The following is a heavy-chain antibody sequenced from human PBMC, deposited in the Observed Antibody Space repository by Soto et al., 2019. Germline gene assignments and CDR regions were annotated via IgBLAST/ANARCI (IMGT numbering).Heavy chain of an antibody. Sequence: EVQLVESGGGLVKPGGSLRLSCAASGFTFSSYSMNWVRQAPGKGLEWVSSISSSSSYIYYADSVKGRFTISRDNAKNSLYLQMNSLRAEDTAVYYCARDRRCSGGSCFAYWGQGTLFTVSS. CDR1: GFTFSSYS. V-gene: IGHV3-21*01. CDR2: ISSSSSYI. CDR3: ARDRRCSGGSCFAY. J-gene: IGHJ4*02. D-gene: IGHD2-15*01.